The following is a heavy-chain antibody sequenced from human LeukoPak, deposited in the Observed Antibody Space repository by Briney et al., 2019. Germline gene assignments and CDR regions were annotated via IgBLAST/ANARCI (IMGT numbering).Heavy chain of an antibody. D-gene: IGHD6-6*01. J-gene: IGHJ4*02. Sequence: PSQTLSLTCTVSGGSISSGGYYWPWLRQPAGKGLEWIARTYPSGSTNYNPSLKSRVTISLDASKNQFSLNLTSVTAADTAIYYCASRSSSSGAFDYWGQGTLVTVSS. V-gene: IGHV4-61*02. CDR2: TYPSGST. CDR3: ASRSSSSGAFDY. CDR1: GGSISSGGYY.